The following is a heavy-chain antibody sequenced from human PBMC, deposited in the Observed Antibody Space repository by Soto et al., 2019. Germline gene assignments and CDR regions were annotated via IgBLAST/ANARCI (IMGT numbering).Heavy chain of an antibody. J-gene: IGHJ6*02. D-gene: IGHD3-22*01. CDR1: GGTFSSYA. CDR3: ARGESSGYYSPVSCGMDV. CDR2: IIPIFGTA. V-gene: IGHV1-69*13. Sequence: SVKVSCKASGGTFSSYAISWVRQAPGQGLEWMGGIIPIFGTANYAQKFQGRVTITADESTSTAYMELSSLRSEDTAVYYCARGESSGYYSPVSCGMDVWGQGTTVTVSS.